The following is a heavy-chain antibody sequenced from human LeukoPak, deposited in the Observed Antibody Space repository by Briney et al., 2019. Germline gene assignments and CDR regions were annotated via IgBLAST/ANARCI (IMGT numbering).Heavy chain of an antibody. Sequence: SETLSLTCAVYGGSFSGYYWSWIRQPPGKGLEWIGEINHSGSTNYNPSLKSRVTILVDTSKNQFSLKLSSVTAADTAVYYCARGPSDYYDSSGYYHYDYWGQGTLVTVSS. D-gene: IGHD3-22*01. CDR2: INHSGST. J-gene: IGHJ4*02. CDR1: GGSFSGYY. V-gene: IGHV4-34*01. CDR3: ARGPSDYYDSSGYYHYDY.